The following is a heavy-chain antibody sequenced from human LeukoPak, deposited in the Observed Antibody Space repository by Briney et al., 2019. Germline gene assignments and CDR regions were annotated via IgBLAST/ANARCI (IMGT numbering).Heavy chain of an antibody. Sequence: HPGKSLRLSCAASGFIFNSFGMYWVRQAPGKGLEWVAFIWYDGSNKYYADSARGRFTISRDNSKDTLYLQMNSLRAEDTAVYYCARDHRGGYYDSSGFFGGLDYWGQGTLVTVSS. CDR2: IWYDGSNK. CDR1: GFIFNSFG. J-gene: IGHJ4*02. CDR3: ARDHRGGYYDSSGFFGGLDY. D-gene: IGHD3-22*01. V-gene: IGHV3-33*01.